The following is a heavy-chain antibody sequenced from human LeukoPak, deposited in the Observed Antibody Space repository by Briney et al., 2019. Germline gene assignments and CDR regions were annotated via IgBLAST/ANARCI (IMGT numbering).Heavy chain of an antibody. Sequence: SETLSLTCTVSGGSISSGSYYWSWIRQPAGTGLEWIGRIYASGSTNYNPSLKSRVTISVDTSKNQFSLKLSSVTAADTAVYYCARDRYGSGSYYGYWGQGTLVTVSS. V-gene: IGHV4-61*02. CDR1: GGSISSGSYY. CDR3: ARDRYGSGSYYGY. D-gene: IGHD3-10*01. CDR2: IYASGST. J-gene: IGHJ4*02.